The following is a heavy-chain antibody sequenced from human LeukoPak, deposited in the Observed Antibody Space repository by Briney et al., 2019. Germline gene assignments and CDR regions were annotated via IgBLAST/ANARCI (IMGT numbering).Heavy chain of an antibody. CDR1: GYTFTGYY. V-gene: IGHV1-2*02. Sequence: ASVKVSCKASGYTFTGYYMHWVRQAPGQGLEWMGWINPNSGGTNYAQKFQGRVTMTRDTSISTAYMELSRLRSDDTAVYYCARDHSGYKYHASAFDIWGQGTMVTVSS. J-gene: IGHJ3*02. CDR2: INPNSGGT. D-gene: IGHD5-24*01. CDR3: ARDHSGYKYHASAFDI.